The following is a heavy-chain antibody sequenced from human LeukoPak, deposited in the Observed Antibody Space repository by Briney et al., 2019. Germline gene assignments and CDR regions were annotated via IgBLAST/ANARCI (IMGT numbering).Heavy chain of an antibody. CDR3: ARVPLPYYYDSSVSDY. J-gene: IGHJ4*02. Sequence: SETLSLTCAVYGGSFSGYYWSWLRQPPGKGLEWIGEINHSGSTNYNPSLKSRVTISVDTSKNQFSLKLSSVTAADTAVYYCARVPLPYYYDSSVSDYWGQGTLVTVSS. CDR2: INHSGST. V-gene: IGHV4-34*01. D-gene: IGHD3-22*01. CDR1: GGSFSGYY.